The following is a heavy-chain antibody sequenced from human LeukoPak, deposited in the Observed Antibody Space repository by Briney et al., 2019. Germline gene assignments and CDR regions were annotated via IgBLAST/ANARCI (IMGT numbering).Heavy chain of an antibody. CDR2: ISSSGGTI. J-gene: IGHJ4*02. V-gene: IGHV3-11*01. CDR3: VYGREMYYFDY. D-gene: IGHD4-17*01. CDR1: GFTFSDYY. Sequence: EGSLRLSCAVSGFTFSDYYMSWIRQAPGKGLEWVSYISSSGGTIYYADSVKGRFTISRDNAKNSLYLQMNSLRAEDTAVYYCVYGREMYYFDYWGQGTLVTVSS.